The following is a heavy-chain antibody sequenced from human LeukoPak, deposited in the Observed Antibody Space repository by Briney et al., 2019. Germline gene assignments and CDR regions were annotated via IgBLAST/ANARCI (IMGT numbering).Heavy chain of an antibody. CDR3: ARDTYYYGSGSPLVGFDY. J-gene: IGHJ4*02. D-gene: IGHD3-10*01. CDR2: IYYSGST. Sequence: SETLSLTCTVSGGSISSYSWSWIRQPPGKGLEWIGNIYYSGSTNYNPSLKSRVTMSVDASEKQFSLKLKSVTAADTAVYYCARDTYYYGSGSPLVGFDYWGQGTLVTVSS. CDR1: GGSISSYS. V-gene: IGHV4-59*01.